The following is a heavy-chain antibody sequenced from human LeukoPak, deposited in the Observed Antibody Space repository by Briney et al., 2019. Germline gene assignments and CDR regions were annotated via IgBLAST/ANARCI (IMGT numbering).Heavy chain of an antibody. CDR2: IYYSGST. CDR3: ARNGEYYYYGMDV. D-gene: IGHD3-10*01. V-gene: IGHV4-59*01. J-gene: IGHJ6*02. Sequence: SETLSLPFTVSGGSISSYYWSWIRQPPGKGLEWIGYIYYSGSTNYNPSLKSRVTISVDTSKNQFSLKLSSVTAADTAVYYCARNGEYYYYGMDVWGQGTTVTVSS. CDR1: GGSISSYY.